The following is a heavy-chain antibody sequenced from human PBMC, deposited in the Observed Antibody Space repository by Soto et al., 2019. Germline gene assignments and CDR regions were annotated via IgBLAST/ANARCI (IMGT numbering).Heavy chain of an antibody. D-gene: IGHD6-13*01. V-gene: IGHV4-59*08. Sequence: QVQLQESGPGLVKPSETLSLTCTVSGGSMRSYYWSWIRQSPGKGLECIGYIFYSGSTNYNPSLNSRVTISVDTSKNQFSLILRSVTAADRAVYYCERLPPISAADTSLFDYWGEGTLVTVSS. CDR3: ERLPPISAADTSLFDY. J-gene: IGHJ4*02. CDR1: GGSMRSYY. CDR2: IFYSGST.